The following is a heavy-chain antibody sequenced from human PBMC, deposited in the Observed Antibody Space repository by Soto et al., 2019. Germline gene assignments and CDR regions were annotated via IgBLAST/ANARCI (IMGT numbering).Heavy chain of an antibody. CDR2: IIPIFGTA. V-gene: IGHV1-69*13. CDR3: ARANYDILTGSPPVGYYCYGMDV. J-gene: IGHJ6*02. Sequence: SVKVSCKASGGTFSSYAISWVRQAPGQGLEWMGGIIPIFGTANYAQKFQGRVTITADESTSTAYMELSSLRSEDTAVYYCARANYDILTGSPPVGYYCYGMDVWGQGTTVTSP. CDR1: GGTFSSYA. D-gene: IGHD3-9*01.